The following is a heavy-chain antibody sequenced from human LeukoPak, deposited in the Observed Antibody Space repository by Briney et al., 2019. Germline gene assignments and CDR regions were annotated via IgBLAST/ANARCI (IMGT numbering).Heavy chain of an antibody. CDR3: AKGNSFYFDY. Sequence: PGGSLSLSCAASGFTFRTYGINWVRQAPGKGLEWVTIISYDGSNEDYADSVKGRFTISRDNSKNTLYLQMNSLRAEDTAVYYCAKGNSFYFDYWGQGTLVTVSS. V-gene: IGHV3-30*18. D-gene: IGHD5-18*01. J-gene: IGHJ4*02. CDR1: GFTFRTYG. CDR2: ISYDGSNE.